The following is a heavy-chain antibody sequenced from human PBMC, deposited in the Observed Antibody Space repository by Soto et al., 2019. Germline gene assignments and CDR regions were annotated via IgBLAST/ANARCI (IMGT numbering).Heavy chain of an antibody. CDR2: IYYSGST. Sequence: SETLSLTCTVSGGSISSYYWSWIRQPPGKGLEWIGYIYYSGSTNYNPSLKSRVTISVDTSKNQFSLKLSSVTAADTAVYYCARELNYYDSSGYLNWFDPWGQGTLVTVSS. J-gene: IGHJ5*02. CDR3: ARELNYYDSSGYLNWFDP. D-gene: IGHD3-22*01. CDR1: GGSISSYY. V-gene: IGHV4-59*01.